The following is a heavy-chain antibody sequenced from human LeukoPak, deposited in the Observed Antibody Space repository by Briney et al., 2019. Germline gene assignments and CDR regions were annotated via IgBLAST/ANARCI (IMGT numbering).Heavy chain of an antibody. CDR2: ISSSSTYI. D-gene: IGHD3-10*01. J-gene: IGHJ4*02. Sequence: GGSLRLSCAASGFTFSIYSMNWVRQAPGKGLECVSSISSSSTYIYYADSVKGRFTISRDNAKNSLYLQMNSLRAEDTVVYYCASSSRGALDYWGQGTLVTVSS. CDR1: GFTFSIYS. CDR3: ASSSRGALDY. V-gene: IGHV3-21*01.